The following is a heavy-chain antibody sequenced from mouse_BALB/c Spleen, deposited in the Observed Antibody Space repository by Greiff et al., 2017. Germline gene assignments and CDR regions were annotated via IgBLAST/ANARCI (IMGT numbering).Heavy chain of an antibody. Sequence: EVMLVESGGGLVQPGGSLNLSCAASGFDFSRYWMSWARQAPGKGQEWIGEINPGSSTINYTPSLKDKFIISRDNAKNTLYLQMSKVRSEDTALYYCARNYNAMDYWGQGTSVTVSS. V-gene: IGHV4-2*02. CDR2: INPGSSTI. CDR3: ARNYNAMDY. CDR1: GFDFSRYW. J-gene: IGHJ4*01.